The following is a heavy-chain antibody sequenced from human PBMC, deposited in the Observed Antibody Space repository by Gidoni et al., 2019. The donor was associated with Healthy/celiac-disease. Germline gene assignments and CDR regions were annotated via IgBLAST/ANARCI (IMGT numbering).Heavy chain of an antibody. Sequence: EVQLVESGGGLVQPGGSLKLSCAASGFTFSGSAMHWVRQASGKGLEWVGRIRSKANSYATAYAASVKGRFTISRDDSKNTAYLQMNSLKTEDTAVYYCTRGIVATNQDWGQGTLVTVSS. J-gene: IGHJ4*02. D-gene: IGHD5-12*01. V-gene: IGHV3-73*02. CDR1: GFTFSGSA. CDR2: IRSKANSYAT. CDR3: TRGIVATNQD.